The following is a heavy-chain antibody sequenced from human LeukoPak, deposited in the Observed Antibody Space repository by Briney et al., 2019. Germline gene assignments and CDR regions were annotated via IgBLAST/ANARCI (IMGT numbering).Heavy chain of an antibody. CDR1: GYTFTGYY. CDR3: ARDQYCSGSSCYPYFEH. Sequence: ASVKVSCKASGYTFTGYYMHWVRQAPGQGLEWMGWINPNSGGTNYAQKFQGRVTMTKDTSISTAYSELSRLRSDDTAVYYCARDQYCSGSSCYPYFEHWGQGTLVTVSS. J-gene: IGHJ4*02. CDR2: INPNSGGT. D-gene: IGHD2-2*01. V-gene: IGHV1-2*02.